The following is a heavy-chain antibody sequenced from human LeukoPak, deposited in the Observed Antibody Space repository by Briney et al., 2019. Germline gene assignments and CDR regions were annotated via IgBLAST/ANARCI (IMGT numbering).Heavy chain of an antibody. CDR2: INPSGGST. J-gene: IGHJ5*02. CDR3: ARDNSVEDTAWWFDP. V-gene: IGHV1-46*01. D-gene: IGHD4-23*01. Sequence: AASVKVSCKASGYTFTSYYMHWVRQAPGQGLEWMGIINPSGGSTSYAQKFQGRVTMTRDMSTSTDYMELSGLRSEDTAVYYCARDNSVEDTAWWFDPWGQGTLVTVSS. CDR1: GYTFTSYY.